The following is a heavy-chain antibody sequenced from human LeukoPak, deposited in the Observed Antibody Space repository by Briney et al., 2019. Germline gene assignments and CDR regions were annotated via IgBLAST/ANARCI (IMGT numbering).Heavy chain of an antibody. CDR2: ISSSSSYI. D-gene: IGHD3-3*01. CDR1: GFTFSSYS. Sequence: GGSLRLSCAASGFTFSSYSMNWVRQAPGKGLEWVSSISSSSSYIYYADSVKGRFTISRDNAKNSLYLQMNSLRAEDTAVYYCARASVWSGLQYFYYYYMDVWGKGTTVTVSS. V-gene: IGHV3-21*01. CDR3: ARASVWSGLQYFYYYYMDV. J-gene: IGHJ6*03.